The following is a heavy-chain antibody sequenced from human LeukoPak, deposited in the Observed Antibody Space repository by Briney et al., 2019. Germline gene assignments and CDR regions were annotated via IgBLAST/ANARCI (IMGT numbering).Heavy chain of an antibody. CDR2: INWSGGST. V-gene: IGHV3-20*04. CDR1: GFTFDDYG. Sequence: GGSLRLSCAASGFTFDDYGMSWVRQAPGKGLEWVSGINWSGGSTGYADSVKGRFTISRDNAKNSLYLQMNSLRAEDTALYYCARSIVVVTATRGAFDIWGQGTMVTVSS. J-gene: IGHJ3*02. D-gene: IGHD2-21*02. CDR3: ARSIVVVTATRGAFDI.